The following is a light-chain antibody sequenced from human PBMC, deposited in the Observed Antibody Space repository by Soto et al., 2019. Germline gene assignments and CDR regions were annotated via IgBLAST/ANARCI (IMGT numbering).Light chain of an antibody. CDR1: SSDVGGYDS. J-gene: IGLJ1*01. V-gene: IGLV2-14*01. Sequence: QAVLTQPASVSGSPGQPITISCTGTSSDVGGYDSVCWYQQHPGKAPKVMIYGVTNRPSGVSDRFSGSKSGNTASLTISGLQAEDEADYYCSSFTSSITYVFGTGTKLTVL. CDR2: GVT. CDR3: SSFTSSITYV.